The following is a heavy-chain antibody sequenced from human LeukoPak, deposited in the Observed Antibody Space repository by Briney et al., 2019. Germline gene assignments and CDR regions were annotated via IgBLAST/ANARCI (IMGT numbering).Heavy chain of an antibody. J-gene: IGHJ4*02. CDR1: GFTFSSYW. CDR3: ARDNNWNYGGGFDY. Sequence: GGSLRLSCAASGFTFSSYWMSWVRQAPGKGLEWVANIKQDGSEKYYVDSVKGRFTISRDNAKNSLYPQMNSLRAEDTAVYYCARDNNWNYGGGFDYWGQGTLVTVSS. D-gene: IGHD1-7*01. CDR2: IKQDGSEK. V-gene: IGHV3-7*01.